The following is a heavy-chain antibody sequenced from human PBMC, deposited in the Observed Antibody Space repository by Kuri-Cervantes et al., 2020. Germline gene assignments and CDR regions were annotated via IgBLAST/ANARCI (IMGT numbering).Heavy chain of an antibody. CDR3: ARIGYSSSSLDY. CDR2: IKEDGSIK. Sequence: GGSLRLSCAASGFTFSRYWMTWVRQAPGKGLEWVANIKEDGSIKYYMDSVKGRFTTSRDNAKNSLYLQMNSLRAEDTAIFYCARIGYSSSSLDYWGQGSLVTVSS. J-gene: IGHJ4*02. CDR1: GFTFSRYW. V-gene: IGHV3-7*01. D-gene: IGHD6-6*01.